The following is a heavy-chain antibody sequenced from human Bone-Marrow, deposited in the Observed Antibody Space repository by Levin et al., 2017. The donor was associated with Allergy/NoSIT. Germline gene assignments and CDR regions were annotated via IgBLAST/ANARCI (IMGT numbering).Heavy chain of an antibody. V-gene: IGHV3-30*04. J-gene: IGHJ3*02. D-gene: IGHD1-26*01. Sequence: PGESLKISCAASGFSFSRHAMHWVRQAPGKGLEWLAFILYDGRNKYYADSVKGRFTISRDNSKNTLYLQMNSLRAEDTAVYYCARDIGEWELLLSAFDIWGQGTMVTVSS. CDR1: GFSFSRHA. CDR2: ILYDGRNK. CDR3: ARDIGEWELLLSAFDI.